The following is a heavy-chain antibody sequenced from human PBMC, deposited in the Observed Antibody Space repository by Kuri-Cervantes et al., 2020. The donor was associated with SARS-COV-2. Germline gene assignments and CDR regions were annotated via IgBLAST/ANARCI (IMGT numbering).Heavy chain of an antibody. V-gene: IGHV1-69*06. D-gene: IGHD3-3*01. J-gene: IGHJ3*02. Sequence: SVKVSCKASGGTFSGYAISWVREAPGQGLEWIGGIIPIFGTANYAQKFQGRVTMTEDTSTDTAYMELSSLRSEDTAVYYCATARFDFWSGYSWGGAFDIWGQGTMVTVSS. CDR1: GGTFSGYA. CDR3: ATARFDFWSGYSWGGAFDI. CDR2: IIPIFGTA.